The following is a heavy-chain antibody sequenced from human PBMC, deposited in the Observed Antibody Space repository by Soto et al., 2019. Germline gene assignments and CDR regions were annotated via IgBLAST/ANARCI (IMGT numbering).Heavy chain of an antibody. CDR2: ISGSGGST. Sequence: GSLRLSCAASGFTFSSYAMSWVRQAPGKGLEWVSAISGSGGSTYYADSVKGRFTISRDNSKSTLYLQMNSLRAEDTAVYYCARGPLANYGSGSYSNYWGQGTLVTVSS. CDR3: ARGPLANYGSGSYSNY. D-gene: IGHD3-10*01. V-gene: IGHV3-23*01. CDR1: GFTFSSYA. J-gene: IGHJ4*02.